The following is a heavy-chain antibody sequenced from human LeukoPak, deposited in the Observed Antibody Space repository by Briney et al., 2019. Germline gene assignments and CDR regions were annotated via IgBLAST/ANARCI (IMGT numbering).Heavy chain of an antibody. Sequence: PGGSLRLSCAASGFTFSSYAMSWVRQAPGKGLEWVSAISGSGGSTYYADSVKGRFTISRDNSKNTLYLQMNSLRAEDTAVYYCAKGHPIYDILTGYYLPASSFDYWGQGTLVTVSS. J-gene: IGHJ4*02. CDR3: AKGHPIYDILTGYYLPASSFDY. CDR2: ISGSGGST. CDR1: GFTFSSYA. D-gene: IGHD3-9*01. V-gene: IGHV3-23*01.